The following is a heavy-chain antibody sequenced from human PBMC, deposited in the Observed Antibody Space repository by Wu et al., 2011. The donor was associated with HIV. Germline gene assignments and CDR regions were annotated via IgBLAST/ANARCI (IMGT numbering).Heavy chain of an antibody. J-gene: IGHJ6*03. D-gene: IGHD3-3*01. CDR3: AIWSGSQGPYYYYYMDV. CDR1: GGTFSSYS. Sequence: QVQLVQSGAEVKKPGSSMKVSCKVSGGTFSSYSFSWVRQAPGQGLEWMGRIIPFLDTTNYAPKFQGRVTITADESTSTAYMELSSLGSEDTAVYYCAIWSGSQGPYYYYYMDVWGKGTTVTVS. V-gene: IGHV1-69*11. CDR2: IIPFLDTT.